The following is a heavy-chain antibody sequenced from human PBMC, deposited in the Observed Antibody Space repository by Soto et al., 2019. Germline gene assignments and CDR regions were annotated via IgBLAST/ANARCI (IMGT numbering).Heavy chain of an antibody. V-gene: IGHV4-39*01. J-gene: IGHJ4*02. D-gene: IGHD2-21*01. Sequence: PSDTLSLTCTASGHSITSNHPYWGWIRQPPGKGLEWIGSIYYSGNTYYSPSLESRVTISVDTSKGQFSLRLASVTAADMAVYYCGNSYCGGGSCVDTYFAYWGQG. CDR1: GHSITSNHPY. CDR2: IYYSGNT. CDR3: GNSYCGGGSCVDTYFAY.